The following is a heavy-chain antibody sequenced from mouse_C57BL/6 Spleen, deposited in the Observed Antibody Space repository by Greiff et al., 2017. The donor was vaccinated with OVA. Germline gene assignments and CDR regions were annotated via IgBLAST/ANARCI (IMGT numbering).Heavy chain of an antibody. CDR2: IDPNSGGT. CDR1: GYSFTSYW. Sequence: VQLQQPGAELVQPGASVKLSCKASGYSFTSYWMHWVKQRPGRGLEWIGRIDPNSGGTKYNEKFKSTATLTVDYTSSTCDMQLSSLTSEDSAVYYCARLGWLPNYYAMDYWGQGTSVTVSS. D-gene: IGHD2-3*01. CDR3: ARLGWLPNYYAMDY. V-gene: IGHV1-72*01. J-gene: IGHJ4*01.